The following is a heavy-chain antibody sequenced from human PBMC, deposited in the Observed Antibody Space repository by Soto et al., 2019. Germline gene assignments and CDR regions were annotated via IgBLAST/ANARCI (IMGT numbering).Heavy chain of an antibody. Sequence: SETLSLTCSVSGGSINSYWWSWIRQPAGKGLEWIGRVYSSGTTDYNPSLNSRATMSVETSKNQFSLKLSSATAADTAVYYCARDIGSYAYGEGYWGQGIQVTVSS. J-gene: IGHJ4*02. V-gene: IGHV4-4*07. CDR2: VYSSGTT. D-gene: IGHD3-10*01. CDR3: ARDIGSYAYGEGY. CDR1: GGSINSYW.